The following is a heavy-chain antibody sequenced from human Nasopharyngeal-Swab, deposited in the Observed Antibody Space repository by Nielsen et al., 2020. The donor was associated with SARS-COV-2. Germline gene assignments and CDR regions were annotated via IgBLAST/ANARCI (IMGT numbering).Heavy chain of an antibody. D-gene: IGHD3-10*01. V-gene: IGHV3-74*01. CDR1: GFTFSSYW. CDR3: ARERYYYGSGSYSAFDY. Sequence: GGSLRLSCAASGFTFSSYWMHWVRQAPGKGLVWVSRINSDGSSTSYADSVKGRFTISRDNAKNTLYLQMNSLRAEDTAVYYCARERYYYGSGSYSAFDYWGQGTLVTVSS. J-gene: IGHJ4*02. CDR2: INSDGSST.